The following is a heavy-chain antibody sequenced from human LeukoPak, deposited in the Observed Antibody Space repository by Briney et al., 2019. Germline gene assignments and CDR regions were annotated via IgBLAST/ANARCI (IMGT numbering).Heavy chain of an antibody. Sequence: SETLSLTCAVYGGSFSGYYWSWIRQPPGKGLEWIGSIYDSGNTYYNPSLKSRVTMSVDMSKNQFSLKLSSVTAADTAVYYCTRETYYYDSSAYVIDYWGQGTLVTVSS. J-gene: IGHJ4*02. CDR2: IYDSGNT. D-gene: IGHD3-22*01. V-gene: IGHV4-34*01. CDR1: GGSFSGYY. CDR3: TRETYYYDSSAYVIDY.